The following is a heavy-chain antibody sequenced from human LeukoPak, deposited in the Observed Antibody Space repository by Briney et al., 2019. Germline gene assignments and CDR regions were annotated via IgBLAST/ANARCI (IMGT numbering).Heavy chain of an antibody. D-gene: IGHD3-10*01. CDR1: GYTFTSYG. CDR2: ISAYNGNT. V-gene: IGHV1-18*01. CDR3: ASERGATQYFDY. Sequence: ASVKVSCKASGYTFTSYGISWVRQAPGQGLEWMGWISAYNGNTNYAQRLQGRVTMTTDTSTSTAYMELRSLRSDDTAVYYCASERGATQYFDYWGQGTLVTVSS. J-gene: IGHJ4*02.